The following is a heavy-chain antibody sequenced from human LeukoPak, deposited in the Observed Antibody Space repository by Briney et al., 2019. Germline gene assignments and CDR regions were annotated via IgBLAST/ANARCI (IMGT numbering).Heavy chain of an antibody. V-gene: IGHV4-61*02. CDR2: IYTSGST. D-gene: IGHD3-3*01. CDR1: GGSISSGSYY. Sequence: SETLSLTCTVSGGSISSGSYYWSWIRQPAGKGLEWIGRIYTSGSTNYNPSLKSRVSISVDTSKNQYSLKLSSVTAADTAVYYCARSPPLSDFWSGSYYFDYWGQGTLVTVSS. J-gene: IGHJ4*02. CDR3: ARSPPLSDFWSGSYYFDY.